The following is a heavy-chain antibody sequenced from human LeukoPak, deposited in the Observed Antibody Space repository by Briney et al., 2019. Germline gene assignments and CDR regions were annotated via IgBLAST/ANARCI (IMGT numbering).Heavy chain of an antibody. Sequence: GGSLRLSCVGSGFSFSTYDMGWVRQTPGKGLEWVSAISTTGGYTEDADSVKGRFTISRDNSQNTLFLQMHSLRAEDTAVYYCAGVALYYDSSGRFDYWGQGTLVTVSS. J-gene: IGHJ4*02. CDR1: GFSFSTYD. V-gene: IGHV3-23*01. CDR2: ISTTGGYT. CDR3: AGVALYYDSSGRFDY. D-gene: IGHD3-22*01.